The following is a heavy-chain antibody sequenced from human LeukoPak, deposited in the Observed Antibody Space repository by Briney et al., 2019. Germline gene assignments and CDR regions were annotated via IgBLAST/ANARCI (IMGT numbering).Heavy chain of an antibody. D-gene: IGHD2-15*01. V-gene: IGHV3-30*04. CDR3: ARDVLGYRSGGSCYYYGMDV. J-gene: IGHJ6*02. CDR2: ISYDGSNK. CDR1: GFTFSSYA. Sequence: PGGSLRLSCAASGFTFSSYAMHWVRQAPGKGLEWVAVISYDGSNKYYADSVKGRFTISRDNSKNTLYLQMNSLRAEDTAVYYCARDVLGYRSGGSCYYYGMDVWGQGTTVTVSS.